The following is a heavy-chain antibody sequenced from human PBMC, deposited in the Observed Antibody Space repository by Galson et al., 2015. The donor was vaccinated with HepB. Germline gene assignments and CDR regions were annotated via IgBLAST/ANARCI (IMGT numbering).Heavy chain of an antibody. Sequence: SLRLSCAASGFTFSSYAMHWVRQAPGKGLEWVAVISYDGSNKYYADSVKDRFTISRDNSKNTLYLQMNSLRAEDTAVYYCARDGDGQQLAPNFDYWGQGTLVTVSS. CDR2: ISYDGSNK. J-gene: IGHJ4*02. CDR3: ARDGDGQQLAPNFDY. V-gene: IGHV3-30-3*01. CDR1: GFTFSSYA. D-gene: IGHD6-13*01.